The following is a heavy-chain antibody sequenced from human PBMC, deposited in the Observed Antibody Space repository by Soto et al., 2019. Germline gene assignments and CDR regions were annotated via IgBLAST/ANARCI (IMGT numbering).Heavy chain of an antibody. V-gene: IGHV4-31*03. Sequence: LSLTCTVSGGSISSGGYYWSWIRQHPGKGLEWIGYIYYSGSTYYNPSLKSRVTISVDTSKNQFSLKLSSVTAADTAVYYCAREGIAAAGTLNWFDPWGQGTLVTVSS. J-gene: IGHJ5*02. CDR3: AREGIAAAGTLNWFDP. D-gene: IGHD6-13*01. CDR1: GGSISSGGYY. CDR2: IYYSGST.